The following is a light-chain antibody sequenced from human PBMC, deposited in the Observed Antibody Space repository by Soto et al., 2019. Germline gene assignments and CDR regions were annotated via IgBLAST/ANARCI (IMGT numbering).Light chain of an antibody. CDR1: SSDVGGYNY. Sequence: QSALTQPPSASGSPGQSVTISCAGTSSDVGGYNYVSWYQKHPGKAPKLLIYEVFQRPSGVPDRFSGSKSGDTASLTVSGLQAEDEADYYCCSYTGTTTPLFGGGTKVTVL. J-gene: IGLJ2*01. CDR3: CSYTGTTTPL. CDR2: EVF. V-gene: IGLV2-8*01.